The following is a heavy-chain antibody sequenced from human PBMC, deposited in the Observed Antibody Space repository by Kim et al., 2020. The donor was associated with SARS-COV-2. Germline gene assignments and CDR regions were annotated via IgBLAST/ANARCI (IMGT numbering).Heavy chain of an antibody. J-gene: IGHJ5*02. CDR3: ARDPCSGGSCYSGWFDP. CDR1: GYTFTSYG. CDR2: ISAYNGNT. Sequence: ASVKVSCKASGYTFTSYGISWVRQAPGQGLEWMGWISAYNGNTNYAQKLQGRVTMTTDTSTSTAYMELRSLRSDDTAVYYCARDPCSGGSCYSGWFDPWGQGTLVTVSS. D-gene: IGHD2-15*01. V-gene: IGHV1-18*01.